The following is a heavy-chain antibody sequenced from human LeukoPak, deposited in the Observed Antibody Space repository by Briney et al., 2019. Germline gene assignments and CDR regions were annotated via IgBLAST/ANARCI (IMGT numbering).Heavy chain of an antibody. J-gene: IGHJ3*02. D-gene: IGHD2-15*01. CDR2: IKSKTDGGTT. Sequence: GGSLRLSCAASGFTFSNAWMNWVRQAPGRGLEWVGRIKSKTDGGTTDSAATVKNRFTISRDDSKNTLYLQMNSLKTEDTAVYYWTREDIVVVVAATGAFDIWGQGTMVTVSS. CDR1: GFTFSNAW. CDR3: TREDIVVVVAATGAFDI. V-gene: IGHV3-15*01.